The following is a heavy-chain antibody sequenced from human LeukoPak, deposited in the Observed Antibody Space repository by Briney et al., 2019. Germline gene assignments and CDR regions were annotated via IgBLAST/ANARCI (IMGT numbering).Heavy chain of an antibody. Sequence: PSETLSLTRTVSGGSISSSSYYWGWIRQPPGKGLEWIGSIYYSGSTYYNPSLKSRVTISVDTSKNQFSLKLSSVTAADTAVYYCANSYNFDYWGQGTLVTVSS. D-gene: IGHD5-24*01. J-gene: IGHJ4*02. V-gene: IGHV4-39*01. CDR2: IYYSGST. CDR1: GGSISSSSYY. CDR3: ANSYNFDY.